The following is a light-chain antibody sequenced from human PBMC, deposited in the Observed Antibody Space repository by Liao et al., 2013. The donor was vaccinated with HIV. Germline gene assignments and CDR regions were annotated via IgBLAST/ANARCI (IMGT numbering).Light chain of an antibody. Sequence: SYELTQAPSVSVAPGETATITCGGDNIATRSVHWYQQKPGQAPVLVLYYDTDRPSGIPKRFSASNSGTAATLTINTVEAGDEGDYFCQVWDSDSDHVVFGGGTKLTVL. CDR2: YDT. CDR3: QVWDSDSDHVV. J-gene: IGLJ2*01. V-gene: IGLV3-21*04. CDR1: NIATRS.